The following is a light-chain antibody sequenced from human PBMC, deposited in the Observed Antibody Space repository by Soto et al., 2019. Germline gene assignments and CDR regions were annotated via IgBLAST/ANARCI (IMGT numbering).Light chain of an antibody. CDR2: GNN. V-gene: IGLV1-44*01. Sequence: QSVLTQPPSASGTPGQRVTISCSASSSKIGSNTVNWYQQLPGTAPKLLIYGNNQRPSGVPDRFSGSRSGTSASLAISGLQSEDEADYYCAAWDDSLNGLVVFGGGTKLTVL. CDR1: SSKIGSNT. J-gene: IGLJ2*01. CDR3: AAWDDSLNGLVV.